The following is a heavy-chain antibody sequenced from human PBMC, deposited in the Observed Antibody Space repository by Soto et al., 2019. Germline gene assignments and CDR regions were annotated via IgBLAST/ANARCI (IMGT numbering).Heavy chain of an antibody. D-gene: IGHD5-18*01. J-gene: IGHJ4*02. V-gene: IGHV3-23*01. CDR3: AKLDSYGSFDF. CDR1: GFTFRTYA. Sequence: GSLRLSCAASGFTFRTYAMSWVRQAPGKGLDWVSAMSGTSGNTYYADSVKGRFTISRDNSKNTLFLQMSGLRAEDTAVYYCAKLDSYGSFDFWGQGALVTVSS. CDR2: MSGTSGNT.